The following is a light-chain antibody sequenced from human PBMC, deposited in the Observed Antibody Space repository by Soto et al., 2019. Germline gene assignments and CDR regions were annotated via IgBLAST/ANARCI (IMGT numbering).Light chain of an antibody. CDR1: QSVGGNY. V-gene: IGKV3-20*01. J-gene: IGKJ2*01. Sequence: EIVLTQSPGTLSLSPGERATLSCRASQSVGGNYLAWYQQKPGQAPRLLVYAASTRATGIADRFSGSGSGTDFSLTISRLEPEDFAVYYCQQYGSSLRTFGQGTKLEIK. CDR2: AAS. CDR3: QQYGSSLRT.